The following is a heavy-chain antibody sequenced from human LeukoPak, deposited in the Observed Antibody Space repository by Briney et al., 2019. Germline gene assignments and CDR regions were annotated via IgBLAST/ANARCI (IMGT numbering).Heavy chain of an antibody. CDR1: GFTFSDSY. J-gene: IGHJ4*02. Sequence: TGGSLRLSCAASGFTFSDSYMTWVRQAPGKGVEWVAYISGSGHDINYSDSVKGRFTISRDNSKNTLYLQMNSLRAEDTAVYYCAKSIAVAFYSWGQGTLVTVSS. CDR2: ISGSGHDI. V-gene: IGHV3-11*03. CDR3: AKSIAVAFYS. D-gene: IGHD6-19*01.